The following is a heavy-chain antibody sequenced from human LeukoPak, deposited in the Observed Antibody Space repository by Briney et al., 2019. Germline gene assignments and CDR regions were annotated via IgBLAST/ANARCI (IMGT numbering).Heavy chain of an antibody. J-gene: IGHJ4*02. CDR2: IYHSGST. CDR1: GGSISSGGYY. V-gene: IGHV4-30-2*01. D-gene: IGHD2-2*02. Sequence: SQTLSLTCTVSGGSISSGGYYWSWIRQPPGKGLEWIGYIYHSGSTYYNPSLKSRVAISVDRSKNQFSLKLSSVTAVDTDVYYCARGRQVPAAILGPYFDYWGQGTLVTVSS. CDR3: ARGRQVPAAILGPYFDY.